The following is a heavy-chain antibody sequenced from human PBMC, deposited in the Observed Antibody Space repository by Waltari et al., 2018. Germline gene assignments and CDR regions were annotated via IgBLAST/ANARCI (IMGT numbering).Heavy chain of an antibody. J-gene: IGHJ1*01. CDR3: ERIAFGDEGVYFQY. Sequence: QLQLQESGPGLVKPSETLSLTCTVSGGSISTNYNWGWIRQPPGKGLEWMGNMQYRGSTFYNPSLESRVTISLDTWKNEFSRRLSSVGAADTAVYFCERIAFGDEGVYFQYWGQGTLVTVSS. CDR1: GGSISTNYN. V-gene: IGHV4-39*01. D-gene: IGHD4-17*01. CDR2: MQYRGST.